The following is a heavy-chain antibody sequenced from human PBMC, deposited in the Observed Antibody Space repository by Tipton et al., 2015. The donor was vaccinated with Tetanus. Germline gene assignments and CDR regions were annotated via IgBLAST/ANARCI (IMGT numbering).Heavy chain of an antibody. CDR1: GGSISSGGYY. D-gene: IGHD6-13*01. V-gene: IGHV4-31*03. CDR2: IYYSGST. Sequence: LRLSCTVSGGSISSGGYYWSWIRQHPGKGLEWIGDIYYSGSTYYNPSLKSRVSISVDTSKNQFSLKLNSVTAADTAVYYCAAAVVRWFDPWGQGTLVTVSS. CDR3: AAAVVRWFDP. J-gene: IGHJ5*02.